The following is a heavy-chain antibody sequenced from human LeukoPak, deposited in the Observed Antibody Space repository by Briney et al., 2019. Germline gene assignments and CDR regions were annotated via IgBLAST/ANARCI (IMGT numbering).Heavy chain of an antibody. V-gene: IGHV3-74*01. J-gene: IGHJ6*03. CDR1: GFTFSSYW. Sequence: GGSLRLSCAASGFTFSSYWMHWVRQAPGKGLVWVSRINSDGSSTSYADSVKGRFTISRDNAKNTLYLQMNSLRAEDTAVYYCARAIRGYYYYYMDVWGKGTTVTVSS. CDR2: INSDGSST. D-gene: IGHD3-10*01. CDR3: ARAIRGYYYYYMDV.